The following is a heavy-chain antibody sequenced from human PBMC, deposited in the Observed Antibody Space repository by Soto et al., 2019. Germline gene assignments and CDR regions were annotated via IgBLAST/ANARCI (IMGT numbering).Heavy chain of an antibody. Sequence: PGGSLRLSSAASGFTFSSYAMSWVRQAPGKGLEWVSAISGSGGSTYYADSVKGRSTISRDNSKNTLYLQMNSLRAEDTAVYYCAKDRGRIRIAAAGYYFDYWGQGTLVTVSS. V-gene: IGHV3-23*01. J-gene: IGHJ4*02. CDR1: GFTFSSYA. CDR2: ISGSGGST. CDR3: AKDRGRIRIAAAGYYFDY. D-gene: IGHD6-13*01.